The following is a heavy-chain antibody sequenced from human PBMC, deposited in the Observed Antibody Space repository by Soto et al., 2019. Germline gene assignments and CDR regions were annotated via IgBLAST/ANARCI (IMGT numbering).Heavy chain of an antibody. CDR3: AGGALSYYDSSGYYSGAAFDI. V-gene: IGHV1-18*01. D-gene: IGHD3-22*01. CDR1: GYTFTSYG. CDR2: ISAYNGNT. Sequence: QVQLVQSGAEVKKPGASVKVSCKASGYTFTSYGISWVRQAPGQGLEWMGRISAYNGNTNYAQKLQGRVTMATDTSTRTAYMELRSLRSDDTAVYYCAGGALSYYDSSGYYSGAAFDIWGQGTMVTVSS. J-gene: IGHJ3*02.